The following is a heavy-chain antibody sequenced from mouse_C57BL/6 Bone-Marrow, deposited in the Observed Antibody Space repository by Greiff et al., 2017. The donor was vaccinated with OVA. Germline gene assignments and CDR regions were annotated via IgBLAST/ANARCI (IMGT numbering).Heavy chain of an antibody. V-gene: IGHV1-4*01. CDR3: ARGGYYYDSPWYCDY. CDR1: GYTFTSYT. CDR2: IYPSSGYT. D-gene: IGHD1-1*01. J-gene: IGHJ2*01. Sequence: QVQLQQSGAELARPGASVKMSCKASGYTFTSYTMHWVKQRPGQGLEWIGYIYPSSGYTKYNQKFKDKATLTADKSSSTAYMQLSSLTSEDSAVYYCARGGYYYDSPWYCDYWGQGTTLTVSS.